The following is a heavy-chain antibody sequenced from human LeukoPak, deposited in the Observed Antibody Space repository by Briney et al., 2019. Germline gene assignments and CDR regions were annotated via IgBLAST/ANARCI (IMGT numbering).Heavy chain of an antibody. CDR3: ARHQAQLLFGPTPNFDY. Sequence: SETLSLTCTVSGGSISSGNYYWSWIRQPPGKGLEWIGSIYYSGSTYYNPSLKSRVTISVDTSKNQFSLKLSSVTAADTAVYYCARHQAQLLFGPTPNFDYWGQGTLVTVSS. D-gene: IGHD2-2*01. CDR2: IYYSGST. J-gene: IGHJ4*02. V-gene: IGHV4-39*01. CDR1: GGSISSGNYY.